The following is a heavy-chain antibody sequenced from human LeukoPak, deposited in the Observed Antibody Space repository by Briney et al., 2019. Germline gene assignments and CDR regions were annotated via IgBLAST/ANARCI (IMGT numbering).Heavy chain of an antibody. Sequence: PSETLSLTCTVSGGSISTYYWSWLRQPAGKGLEWIGRMYTSGSTKYNPSLKSRVTISVDNSKNRFSLKLTSVTAADTAVYYCARDHYGSGSYKSYFDSWGQGTRVTVSS. CDR3: ARDHYGSGSYKSYFDS. D-gene: IGHD3-10*01. CDR1: GGSISTYY. V-gene: IGHV4-4*07. J-gene: IGHJ4*02. CDR2: MYTSGST.